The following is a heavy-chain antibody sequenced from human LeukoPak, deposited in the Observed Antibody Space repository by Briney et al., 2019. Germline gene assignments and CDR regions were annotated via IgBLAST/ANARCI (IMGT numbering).Heavy chain of an antibody. CDR1: GFTFNSYS. CDR3: ARAWNDWFDS. Sequence: GGSLRLSCDVSGFTFNSYSMNWVRQAPGKGPEWVSSISSRNIYIYYADSVKGRFTISRDNAKNSLYLQMNSLRAEDTAVYYCARAWNDWFDSWGQGTLVTVSS. V-gene: IGHV3-21*01. CDR2: ISSRNIYI. D-gene: IGHD1-1*01. J-gene: IGHJ5*01.